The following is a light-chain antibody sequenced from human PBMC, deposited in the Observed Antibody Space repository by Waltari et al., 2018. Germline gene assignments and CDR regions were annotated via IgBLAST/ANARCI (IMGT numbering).Light chain of an antibody. Sequence: LTQPPSVSGSPGQSVTISRSGTRSAVGTYNRVSWSQQPPGTAPKRIIFALSSRPSGVPARCSGSKSGSTASLTISGLHAEDEGDYYCSSYTPSGTLVFGGGTKLTVL. V-gene: IGLV2-18*02. CDR3: SSYTPSGTLV. J-gene: IGLJ2*01. CDR1: RSAVGTYNR. CDR2: ALS.